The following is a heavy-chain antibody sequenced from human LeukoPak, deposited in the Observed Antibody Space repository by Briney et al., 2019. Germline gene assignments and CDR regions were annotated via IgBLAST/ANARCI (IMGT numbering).Heavy chain of an antibody. CDR2: IYYSGST. V-gene: IGHV4-61*01. CDR1: GYSISSGYY. D-gene: IGHD2/OR15-2a*01. CDR3: ARVSTGRDAFDI. J-gene: IGHJ3*02. Sequence: PSETLSLTCTVSGYSISSGYYWGWIRQPPGKGLEWIGYIYYSGSTNYNPSLKSRVTISVDTSKNQFSLKLRSVTAADTAVYYCARVSTGRDAFDIWGQGTMVTVSS.